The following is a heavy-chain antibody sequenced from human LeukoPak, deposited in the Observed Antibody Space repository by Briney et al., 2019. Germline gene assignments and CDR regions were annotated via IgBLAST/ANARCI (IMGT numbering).Heavy chain of an antibody. Sequence: SVTVSCKASGGTFSSYAISWVRQAPGQGLEWMGGIIPIFGTTNYAQTFQGRVTITADKSTSTAYMELSSLRSEDTAGYYCARPYCSSTSCRGLADDWGQGTLVTVSS. CDR2: IIPIFGTT. CDR1: GGTFSSYA. D-gene: IGHD2-2*01. J-gene: IGHJ4*02. CDR3: ARPYCSSTSCRGLADD. V-gene: IGHV1-69*06.